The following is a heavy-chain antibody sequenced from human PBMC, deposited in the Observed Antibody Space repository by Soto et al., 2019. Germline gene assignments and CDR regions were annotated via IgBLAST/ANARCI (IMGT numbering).Heavy chain of an antibody. D-gene: IGHD1-26*01. CDR1: GGSISSGENF. CDR3: ARDTGTYPYYFDY. Sequence: SETLSLTCTVSGGSISSGENFWNWIRQSPGKGLEWIGYIHHSGSTYYNPSLKSRLTISVDASKNQISLKLNSVTAADTAVYYCARDTGTYPYYFDYWGQGTLVTVSS. CDR2: IHHSGST. V-gene: IGHV4-30-4*01. J-gene: IGHJ4*02.